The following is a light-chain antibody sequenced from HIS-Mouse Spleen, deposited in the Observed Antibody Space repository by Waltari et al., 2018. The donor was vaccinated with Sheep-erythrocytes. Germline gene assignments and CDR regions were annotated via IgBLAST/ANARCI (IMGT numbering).Light chain of an antibody. CDR3: QQFNNYPRT. J-gene: IGKJ1*01. CDR2: DAS. CDR1: QVISSA. Sequence: AIQLTQSPSSLSAALGDRVTITCRANQVISSALAWYQQKPGKAPKLLIYDASSLESGVPSRFSGSGSGTDFTLTISSLQPEDFATYYCQQFNNYPRTFGQGTKVEIK. V-gene: IGKV1D-13*01.